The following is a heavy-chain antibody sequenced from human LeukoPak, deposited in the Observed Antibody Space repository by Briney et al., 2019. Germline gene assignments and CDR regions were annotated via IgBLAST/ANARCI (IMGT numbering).Heavy chain of an antibody. CDR1: GYTFTGYY. J-gene: IGHJ5*02. CDR2: INPNSGGT. Sequence: ASVKVSCKASGYTFTGYYMHWVRQAPGPGLEWMGWINPNSGGTNYAQKFQGRVTMTRDTSISTAYMELSRLRSDDTAVYYCAREGVVVPAAPAWFDPWGQGTLVTVSS. CDR3: AREGVVVPAAPAWFDP. V-gene: IGHV1-2*02. D-gene: IGHD2-2*01.